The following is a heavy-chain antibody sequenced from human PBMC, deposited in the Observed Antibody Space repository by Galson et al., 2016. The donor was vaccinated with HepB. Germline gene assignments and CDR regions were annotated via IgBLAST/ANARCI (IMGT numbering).Heavy chain of an antibody. V-gene: IGHV3-48*03. CDR2: ISSSGTTI. CDR3: ARDLVYPGDYGKYYYYGMDV. D-gene: IGHD4-17*01. J-gene: IGHJ6*02. CDR1: GFTFSSFE. Sequence: SLRLSCAASGFTFSSFEMNWVRQAPGKGLEWLSYISSSGTTIYYADSVKGRFTISRDNARNSLYLQMNSLRVEDTAVYYCARDLVYPGDYGKYYYYGMDVWGQRTTVTVSS.